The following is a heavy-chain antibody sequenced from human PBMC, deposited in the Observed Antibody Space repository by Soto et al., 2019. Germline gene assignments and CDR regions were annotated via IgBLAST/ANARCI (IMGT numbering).Heavy chain of an antibody. CDR2: IYYSGST. CDR3: ARSGEDYYDSSGFSFDY. Sequence: LSLTCTVSGGSISSGGYYWSWIRQHPGKGLEWIGYIYYSGSTYYNPSLKSRVTISVDTSKNQFSLKLSSVTAADTAVYYCARSGEDYYDSSGFSFDYWGQGTLVTVSS. V-gene: IGHV4-31*03. D-gene: IGHD3-22*01. CDR1: GGSISSGGYY. J-gene: IGHJ4*02.